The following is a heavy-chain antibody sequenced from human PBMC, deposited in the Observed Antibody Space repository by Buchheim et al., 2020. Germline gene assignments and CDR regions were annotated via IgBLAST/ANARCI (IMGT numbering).Heavy chain of an antibody. J-gene: IGHJ2*01. D-gene: IGHD1-14*01. V-gene: IGHV4-34*01. CDR3: ARVQNRLGWYFDL. CDR2: INHSGST. Sequence: QVQLQQWGVGLLKPSETLSLTCAVYGGSFSGYYWSWIRQPPGKGLEWIGEINHSGSTNYNPSLKSRVTISVDTSKNQFSLKLSSVTAADTAVYYCARVQNRLGWYFDLWGRGTL. CDR1: GGSFSGYY.